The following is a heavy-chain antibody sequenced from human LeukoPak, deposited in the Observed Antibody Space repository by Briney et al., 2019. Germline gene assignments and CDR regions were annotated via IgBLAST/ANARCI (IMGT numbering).Heavy chain of an antibody. Sequence: GGSLRLSCAASGFSFDTYAMHWVRQAPGQGLEWVALIWHDGSHKFYSNSVRGQFTISRDNSKNTVYLQMNNLRPDDTAVYYCAREFFGSGSYPDFWGQGTRVTVSS. D-gene: IGHD3-10*01. V-gene: IGHV3-33*01. J-gene: IGHJ4*02. CDR3: AREFFGSGSYPDF. CDR1: GFSFDTYA. CDR2: IWHDGSHK.